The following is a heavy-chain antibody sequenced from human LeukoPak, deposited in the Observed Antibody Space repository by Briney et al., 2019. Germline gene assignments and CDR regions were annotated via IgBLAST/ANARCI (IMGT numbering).Heavy chain of an antibody. CDR3: AKELVYYDSSGYYEGDY. V-gene: IGHV3-30*18. CDR2: ISYDGSNK. D-gene: IGHD3-22*01. J-gene: IGHJ4*02. Sequence: GRSLRLSCAASGFTFSSYGMHWVRQAPGKGLEWVAVISYDGSNKYYADSVKGRFTISRDNSKNTLYLQMNSPRAEDTAVYYCAKELVYYDSSGYYEGDYWGQGTLVTVSS. CDR1: GFTFSSYG.